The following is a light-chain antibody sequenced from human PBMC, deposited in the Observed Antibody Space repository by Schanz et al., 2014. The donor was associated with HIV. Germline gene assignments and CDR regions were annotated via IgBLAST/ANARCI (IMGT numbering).Light chain of an antibody. CDR1: QGISSW. Sequence: DVQMTQSPPSVSASVGDRVTITCRASQGISSWLAWYQQRPGKAPRVLIYAASTLQRGVPSRFSGSGSGTEFTLTISSLQPEDFATYYCQQLDTYPLTFGLGTKVAIK. CDR2: AAS. V-gene: IGKV1-12*01. CDR3: QQLDTYPLT. J-gene: IGKJ1*01.